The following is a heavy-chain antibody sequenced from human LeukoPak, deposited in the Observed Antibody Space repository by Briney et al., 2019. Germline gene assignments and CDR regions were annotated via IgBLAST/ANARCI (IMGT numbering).Heavy chain of an antibody. CDR1: GFTFSDSA. J-gene: IGHJ4*02. CDR2: INRDGTEK. D-gene: IGHD2-21*01. Sequence: PGGSLRLSCSASGFTFSDSAMTWVRQAPGKGLQWVANINRDGTEKHFLDSVEGRFTISRDNAKKSLYLLMNSLRPQDTAVYFCVRGDWYFESWGQGTLVTVSS. V-gene: IGHV3-7*04. CDR3: VRGDWYFES.